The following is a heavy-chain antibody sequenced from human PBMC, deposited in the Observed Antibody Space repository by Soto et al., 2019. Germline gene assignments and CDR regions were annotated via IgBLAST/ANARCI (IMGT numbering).Heavy chain of an antibody. CDR3: ATLWFGAADY. J-gene: IGHJ4*02. V-gene: IGHV4-39*02. Sequence: QLQLQESVPGLVKPSETLSLTCTVSGGSISRSSYYWGWIRQPPGKGLEWIGSIYYSGSTHYNPSLKSRVTISVDTSKNHSSLKLSSVTAADTAVYYCATLWFGAADYWGQGTLVTVAS. D-gene: IGHD3-10*01. CDR1: GGSISRSSYY. CDR2: IYYSGST.